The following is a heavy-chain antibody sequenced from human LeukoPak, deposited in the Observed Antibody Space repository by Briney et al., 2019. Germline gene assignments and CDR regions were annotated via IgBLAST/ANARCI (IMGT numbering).Heavy chain of an antibody. V-gene: IGHV3-7*01. CDR1: GFTISNYW. CDR2: IKQDGGEK. D-gene: IGHD2-15*01. Sequence: GGSLRLSCAASGFTISNYWMSWVRQAPGKGLEWVANIKQDGGEKYYADSVKGRFTISRDNAENSLYLQVNSLRADDTAVYYCAKFNTIPGHALDIWGQGTLVTVSS. CDR3: AKFNTIPGHALDI. J-gene: IGHJ4*02.